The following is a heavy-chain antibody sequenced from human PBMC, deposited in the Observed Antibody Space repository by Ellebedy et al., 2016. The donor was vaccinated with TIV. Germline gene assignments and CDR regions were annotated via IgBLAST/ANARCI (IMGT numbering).Heavy chain of an antibody. V-gene: IGHV5-10-1*01. CDR2: IDPRDSYT. Sequence: GGSLRLSCKGSGYSFTSYWISWVRQMPGKGLEWMGRIDPRDSYTNYSPSFQGHVTISADKSISTAYLQWSSLKASDTAMYYCARKSRGLAAAGRVGYYYYYYGMDVWGQGTTVTVSS. D-gene: IGHD6-13*01. J-gene: IGHJ6*02. CDR1: GYSFTSYW. CDR3: ARKSRGLAAAGRVGYYYYYYGMDV.